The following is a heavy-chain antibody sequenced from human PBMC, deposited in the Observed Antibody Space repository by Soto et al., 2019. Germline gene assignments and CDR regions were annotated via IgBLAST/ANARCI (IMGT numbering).Heavy chain of an antibody. V-gene: IGHV4-61*08. J-gene: IGHJ4*02. CDR3: ARERLQRFDY. CDR1: GGSVSSAGYY. Sequence: SETLSLTCSVSGGSVSSAGYYWNWIRQPPGKGLEWIGYIYYSGSTNYNPSLKSRVTISVDTSKNQFSLKLSSVTAADTAVYYCARERLQRFDYWGRGTLVTVSS. D-gene: IGHD6-25*01. CDR2: IYYSGST.